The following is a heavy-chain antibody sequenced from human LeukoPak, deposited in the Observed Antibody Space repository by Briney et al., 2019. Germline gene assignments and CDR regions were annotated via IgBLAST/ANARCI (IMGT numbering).Heavy chain of an antibody. Sequence: PGGSLRLSCAASGFTFSSYWMSWVRQAPGKGLEWVANIKEDGREKYNVDSVKGRFTISRDNAKNSLYLQMNSLRAEDTAVYYCARFIRGVTQSSYDSWGQGTTVTFSS. J-gene: IGHJ4*02. CDR1: GFTFSSYW. D-gene: IGHD3-10*01. V-gene: IGHV3-7*01. CDR2: IKEDGREK. CDR3: ARFIRGVTQSSYDS.